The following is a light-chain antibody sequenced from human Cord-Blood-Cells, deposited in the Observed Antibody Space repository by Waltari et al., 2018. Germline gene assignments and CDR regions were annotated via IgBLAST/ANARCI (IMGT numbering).Light chain of an antibody. CDR2: DAS. V-gene: IGKV1-33*01. CDR1: QDNSNY. CDR3: QQYDNLPTYT. Sequence: DIQMTQSPSSLSASVGDRVTITCQASQDNSNYLKWYQQKPGKAPKLLIYDASNLETGVPASVSGSGSGTDFTVIMSSLQLEDIATYYCQQYDNLPTYTFGQGTKLEIK. J-gene: IGKJ2*01.